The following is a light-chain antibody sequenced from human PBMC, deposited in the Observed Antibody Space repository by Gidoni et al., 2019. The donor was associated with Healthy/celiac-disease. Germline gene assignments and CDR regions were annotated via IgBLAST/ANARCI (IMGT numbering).Light chain of an antibody. CDR3: QQYGSSPWT. Sequence: ELVLTQSPGTLSLSPGERATLSCRAIQSVSSSYLAWYQQKPGQAPRLLIYGASSRATGIPDRFSGSGSGTDFTLTISRLEPEDFAVYYCQQYGSSPWTFGQGTKVEIK. V-gene: IGKV3-20*01. CDR1: QSVSSSY. J-gene: IGKJ1*01. CDR2: GAS.